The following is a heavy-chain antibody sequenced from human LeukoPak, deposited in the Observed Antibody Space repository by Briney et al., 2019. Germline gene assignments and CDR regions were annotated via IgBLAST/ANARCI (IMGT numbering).Heavy chain of an antibody. CDR1: GYTFTSYG. D-gene: IGHD6-19*01. Sequence: GASVKVSCKASGYTFTSYGISWVRQAPGQGLEWMGWISAYNGNTNYAQKLQGRVTMTTDTSTSTAYMDLRSLRSDDTAVYYCARTHSNGWYPVGYYYMDVWGKGTTVTVSS. J-gene: IGHJ6*03. CDR2: ISAYNGNT. CDR3: ARTHSNGWYPVGYYYMDV. V-gene: IGHV1-18*01.